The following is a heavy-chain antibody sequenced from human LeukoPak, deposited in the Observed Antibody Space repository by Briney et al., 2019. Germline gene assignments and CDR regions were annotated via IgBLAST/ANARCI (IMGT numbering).Heavy chain of an antibody. Sequence: GGSLRLSCAASGFTFSSYWMSWVRQAPGKGLEWVANIKQDGSEKYYVDSVKGRFTISRDNAKNSLYLQMNSLRAEDTAVYYCARARWRITMIGPHDASDNWGQGTMVTVSS. J-gene: IGHJ3*02. V-gene: IGHV3-7*03. D-gene: IGHD3-22*01. CDR2: IKQDGSEK. CDR1: GFTFSSYW. CDR3: ARARWRITMIGPHDASDN.